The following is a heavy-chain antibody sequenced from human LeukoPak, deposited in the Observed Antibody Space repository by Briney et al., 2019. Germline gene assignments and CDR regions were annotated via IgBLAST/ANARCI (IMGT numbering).Heavy chain of an antibody. CDR2: ISGSGGST. CDR1: AFTFSSYA. J-gene: IGHJ4*02. Sequence: GGSLRLSCALSAFTFSSYAMSWVRQAPGKGLEWVSAISGSGGSTYYADSVKGRFTISRDNSKNTLYLQMNSLRAEDTAVYYCAKDPLTYYYDSSGSSDYWGQGTLVTVSS. D-gene: IGHD3-22*01. V-gene: IGHV3-23*01. CDR3: AKDPLTYYYDSSGSSDY.